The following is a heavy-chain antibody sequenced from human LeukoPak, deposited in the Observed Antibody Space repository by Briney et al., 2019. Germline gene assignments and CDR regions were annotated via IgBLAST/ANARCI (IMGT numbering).Heavy chain of an antibody. D-gene: IGHD1-26*01. CDR2: VYYSGST. CDR3: PSVGIYSPGIYYYYMDV. J-gene: IGHJ6*03. Sequence: SQTLSLTCTVAAGSVNSYYWSWVRHPPGKRRELIGYVYYSGSTNYNPSLRSRVTISVDMSKNQFSLKLSSVTAADTAVYYCPSVGIYSPGIYYYYMDVWGKGTTVTVSS. V-gene: IGHV4-59*02. CDR1: AGSVNSYY.